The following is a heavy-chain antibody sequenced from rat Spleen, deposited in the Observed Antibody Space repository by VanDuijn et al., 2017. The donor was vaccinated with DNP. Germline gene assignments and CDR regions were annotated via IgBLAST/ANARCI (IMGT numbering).Heavy chain of an antibody. CDR2: IIYDGSST. J-gene: IGHJ3*01. CDR3: ARSWGDDGYPPFAY. CDR1: GFTFSDYN. Sequence: EVQLVESGGGLVQPGRSLKLSCAASGFTFSDYNMAWVRQAPKKGLEWVATIIYDGSSTNYRDSVKGRFTISRDNAKSTLYLQMDSLRSEDTATYYCARSWGDDGYPPFAYWGQGTLVTVSS. D-gene: IGHD1-12*03. V-gene: IGHV5S10*01.